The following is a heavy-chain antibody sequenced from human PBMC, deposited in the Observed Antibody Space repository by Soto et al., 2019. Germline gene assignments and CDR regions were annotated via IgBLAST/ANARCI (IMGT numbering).Heavy chain of an antibody. CDR1: GYC. D-gene: IGHD3-16*01. CDR3: ATGGGPTLDN. J-gene: IGHJ4*02. CDR2: ITQSGSS. V-gene: IGHV4-34*01. Sequence: GYCWGLIRQSPGKGLEWIGEITQSGSSDYNPSLKSRVTISFDTSKSQFSLKLTSVTAADTAIYYCATGGGPTLDNWGLGTLVTVS.